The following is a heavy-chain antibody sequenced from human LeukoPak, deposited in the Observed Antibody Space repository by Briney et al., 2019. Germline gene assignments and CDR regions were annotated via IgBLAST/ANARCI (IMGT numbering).Heavy chain of an antibody. V-gene: IGHV4-59*01. CDR1: GGSISSYY. J-gene: IGHJ5*02. CDR3: ARVLGFGELLWFDP. D-gene: IGHD3-10*01. Sequence: PSQTLSLTCTVSGGSISSYYWSWIRQPPGKGLEWIGYICYSGSTNYNPSLKSRVTISVDTSKNQFSLKLSSVTAADTAVYYCARVLGFGELLWFDPWGQGTLVTVSS. CDR2: ICYSGST.